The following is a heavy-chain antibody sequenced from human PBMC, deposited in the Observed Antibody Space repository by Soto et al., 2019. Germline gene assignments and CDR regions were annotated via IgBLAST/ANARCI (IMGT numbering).Heavy chain of an antibody. CDR1: GFSLSTSGMC. V-gene: IGHV2-70*11. J-gene: IGHJ4*02. Sequence: SGPTLVNPTQTLTLTCTFSGFSLSTSGMCVSWIRQPPGKALEWLARTDWDDDKYYSTSLKTRLTISKDTSKNQVVLTMTNMDPVDTATYYCARSRRLGRHTAKDPYHLAYRGQGTLDPGSS. CDR3: ARSRRLGRHTAKDPYHLAY. CDR2: TDWDDDK. D-gene: IGHD5-18*01.